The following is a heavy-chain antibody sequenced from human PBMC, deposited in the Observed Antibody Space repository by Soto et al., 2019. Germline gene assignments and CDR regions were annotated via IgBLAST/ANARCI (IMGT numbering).Heavy chain of an antibody. Sequence: SVKVSCKASGGTFSSYATSWVRQAPGQGLEWMGRIIPILGIANYAQKFQGRVTITADKSTSTAYMELSSLRSEDTAVYYCARETGYCSSTSCRYYYMDVWGKGTTVTVSS. J-gene: IGHJ6*03. CDR2: IIPILGIA. CDR1: GGTFSSYA. V-gene: IGHV1-69*04. CDR3: ARETGYCSSTSCRYYYMDV. D-gene: IGHD2-2*01.